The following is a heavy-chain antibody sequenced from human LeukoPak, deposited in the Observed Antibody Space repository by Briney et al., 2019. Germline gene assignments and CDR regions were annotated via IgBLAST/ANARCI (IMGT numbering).Heavy chain of an antibody. V-gene: IGHV3-21*01. CDR3: ARKNGLDY. CDR2: ISSSSRYI. Sequence: GGSLRLSCAASGFTFSSYSMNWVRQAPGKGLEWVSSISSSSRYIYYADSVKGRFTISRDNAKNSLYLQMNSLRAEDTAVYYCARKNGLDYWGQGTLVTVSS. J-gene: IGHJ4*02. CDR1: GFTFSSYS.